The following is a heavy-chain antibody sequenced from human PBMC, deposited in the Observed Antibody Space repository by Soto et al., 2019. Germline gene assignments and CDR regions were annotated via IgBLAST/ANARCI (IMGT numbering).Heavy chain of an antibody. CDR2: IYPGESNT. CDR1: GYSFTTYW. D-gene: IGHD3-22*01. Sequence: PGESLKISCKGSGYSFTTYWIGWVRQMPGKGLEWMGIIYPGESNTRYSPSFQGQVTISADKSIGTAYLQWSSLKASDTAMYYCATYSSVYYYHTMDVWGQGTTVTVSS. J-gene: IGHJ6*02. V-gene: IGHV5-51*01. CDR3: ATYSSVYYYHTMDV.